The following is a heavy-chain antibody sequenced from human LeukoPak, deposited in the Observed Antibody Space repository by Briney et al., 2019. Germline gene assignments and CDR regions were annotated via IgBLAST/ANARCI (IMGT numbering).Heavy chain of an antibody. CDR3: ASGEVAQDYYYYGMDV. CDR1: GGSISSYY. V-gene: IGHV4-59*01. Sequence: SETLSLTCTVSGGSISSYYWSWIRQPLGKGLEWIGYIYYSGSTNYNPSLKSRVTISVDTSKNQFSLKLSSVTAADTAVYYCASGEVAQDYYYYGMDVWGQGTTVTVSS. J-gene: IGHJ6*02. CDR2: IYYSGST. D-gene: IGHD5-12*01.